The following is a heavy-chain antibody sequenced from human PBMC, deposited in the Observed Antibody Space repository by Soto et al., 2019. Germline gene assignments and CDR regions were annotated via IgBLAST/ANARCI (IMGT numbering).Heavy chain of an antibody. D-gene: IGHD1-1*01. J-gene: IGHJ4*02. V-gene: IGHV3-7*01. Sequence: EVQLVESGGGLVQPGGSLRLCCAASGFTFSSYWMSWVRQAPGKGLEWVANIKQDGSEKYYVDSVKGRFTISRDNAKNSLYLQMNSLRAEDTAVYYCARSRTGRILDYLGQGTLVTVSS. CDR3: ARSRTGRILDY. CDR2: IKQDGSEK. CDR1: GFTFSSYW.